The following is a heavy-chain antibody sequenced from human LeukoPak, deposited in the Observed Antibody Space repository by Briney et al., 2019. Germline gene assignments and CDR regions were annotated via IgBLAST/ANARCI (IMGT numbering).Heavy chain of an antibody. CDR2: IKQDGSEK. CDR3: ARGTIAAAGYYYFDY. CDR1: GFTFSSYW. Sequence: QPGGSLRLSCAASGFTFSSYWMSWVRQAPGKGLEWVANIKQDGSEKYYVDSVKGRLTITRYNAKNSLYLQMNSLRAEDTAVYYCARGTIAAAGYYYFDYWGQGTQVTVSS. D-gene: IGHD6-13*01. V-gene: IGHV3-7*04. J-gene: IGHJ4*02.